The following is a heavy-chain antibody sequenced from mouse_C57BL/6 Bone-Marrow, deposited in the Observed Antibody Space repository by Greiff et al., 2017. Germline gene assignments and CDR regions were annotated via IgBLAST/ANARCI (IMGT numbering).Heavy chain of an antibody. CDR3: ASTAQASYYAMDY. CDR2: INPYNGDT. V-gene: IGHV1-20*01. Sequence: VQLQQSGPELVKPGDSVKISCKASGYSFTGYFMNWVMQSHGKSLEWIGRINPYNGDTFYYQKFQGKATLTVDKSSSTAHLELRRLTSEDSAVYDCASTAQASYYAMDYWGQGTSVTVSS. J-gene: IGHJ4*01. CDR1: GYSFTGYF. D-gene: IGHD3-2*02.